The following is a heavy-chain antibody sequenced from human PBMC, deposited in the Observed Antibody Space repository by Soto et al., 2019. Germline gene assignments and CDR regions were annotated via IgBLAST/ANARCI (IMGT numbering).Heavy chain of an antibody. Sequence: GGSLRLSCAASGFTFSSYAMHWVRQAPGKGLEWVAVISFDGSNKYYADSVKGRFTISRDNSKNTLYLQMNSLRAEDTAVYYCARALYSSSSGPDYWGQGTLVTVSS. CDR2: ISFDGSNK. D-gene: IGHD6-6*01. J-gene: IGHJ4*02. CDR3: ARALYSSSSGPDY. CDR1: GFTFSSYA. V-gene: IGHV3-30-3*01.